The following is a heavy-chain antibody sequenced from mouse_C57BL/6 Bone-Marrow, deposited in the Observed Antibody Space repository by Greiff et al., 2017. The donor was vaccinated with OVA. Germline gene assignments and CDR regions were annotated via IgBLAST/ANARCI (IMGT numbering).Heavy chain of an antibody. CDR1: GYTFTDYE. Sequence: QVQLQQSGAELVRPGASVTLSCKASGYTFTDYEMHWVKQTPVHGLEWIGAIDPETGGTAYNQKFNGKAILPADKSSSTAYIEFSSLTSKDFAVFYCESMYGNYLHAYAMDYWGRGTSGTVSS. CDR3: ESMYGNYLHAYAMDY. D-gene: IGHD2-10*02. CDR2: IDPETGGT. J-gene: IGHJ4*01. V-gene: IGHV1-15*01.